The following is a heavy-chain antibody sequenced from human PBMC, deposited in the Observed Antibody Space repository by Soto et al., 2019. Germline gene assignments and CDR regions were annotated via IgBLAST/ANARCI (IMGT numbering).Heavy chain of an antibody. CDR2: INPNSGGT. D-gene: IGHD3-22*01. Sequence: ASVKVSCKASGYTFTGYYMHWVRQAPGQGPEWMGWINPNSGGTNYAQKFQGRVTMTRDTSISTAYMELSRLRSDDTAVYYCARVGYYDSSGYSHWGQGTLVTVSS. CDR3: ARVGYYDSSGYSH. CDR1: GYTFTGYY. V-gene: IGHV1-2*02. J-gene: IGHJ4*02.